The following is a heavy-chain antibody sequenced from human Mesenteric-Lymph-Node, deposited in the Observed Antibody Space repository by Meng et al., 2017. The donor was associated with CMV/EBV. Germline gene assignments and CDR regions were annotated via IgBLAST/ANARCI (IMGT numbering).Heavy chain of an antibody. V-gene: IGHV4-34*01. CDR2: INHSGST. D-gene: IGHD4-17*01. CDR1: GGSFSGYS. CDR3: ARGYGDYSFDY. Sequence: LPCAVYGGSFSGYSWSWIRQPPGKGLEWIGEINHSGSTNYNPSLKSRVTISVDTSKNQFSLKLSSVTAADTAVYYCARGYGDYSFDYWGQGTLVTVSS. J-gene: IGHJ4*02.